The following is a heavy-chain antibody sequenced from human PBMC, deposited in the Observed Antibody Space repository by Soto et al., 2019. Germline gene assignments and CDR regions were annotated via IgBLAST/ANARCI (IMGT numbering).Heavy chain of an antibody. CDR3: ARVENTASASYNGTLA. V-gene: IGHV6-1*01. D-gene: IGHD1-20*01. CDR2: TFYRSKWYN. Sequence: SETLSLTGVISGDSVATNSAGWNWIRQSPSRGLEWLGRTFYRSKWYNDYAVSLKGRMSINADTSKNQFSLQLNSVTPEDTAVYYCARVENTASASYNGTLARGNGPPVTV. J-gene: IGHJ6*03. CDR1: GDSVATNSAG.